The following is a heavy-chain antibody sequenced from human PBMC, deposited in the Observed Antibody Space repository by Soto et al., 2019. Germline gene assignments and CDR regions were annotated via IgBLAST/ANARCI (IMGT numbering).Heavy chain of an antibody. CDR3: AKSRPLYCSGGSCYFDY. J-gene: IGHJ4*02. D-gene: IGHD2-15*01. V-gene: IGHV3-23*01. CDR2: ISGSGGST. CDR1: GFTFSSYA. Sequence: GGSLRLSCAASGFTFSSYAMSWVRQAPGKGLEWVSAISGSGGSTYYADSVKGRFTISRDNSKNTLYLQMNSLRAEDTAVYYCAKSRPLYCSGGSCYFDYWGQGTLVTVSS.